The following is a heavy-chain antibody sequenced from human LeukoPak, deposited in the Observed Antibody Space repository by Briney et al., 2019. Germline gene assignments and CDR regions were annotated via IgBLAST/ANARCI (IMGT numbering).Heavy chain of an antibody. D-gene: IGHD2-15*01. CDR2: INPNSGGT. V-gene: IGHV1-2*02. Sequence: ASVPVSCQSSGYTFTGYYMHWVRQAPGQGIEWMGWINPNSGGTNYAQKFQGRVTMTRDTSISTAYMELSRLRSDDTAVYYCARDSRYCSGGSCYSFDYWGQGTLVTVSS. CDR3: ARDSRYCSGGSCYSFDY. J-gene: IGHJ4*02. CDR1: GYTFTGYY.